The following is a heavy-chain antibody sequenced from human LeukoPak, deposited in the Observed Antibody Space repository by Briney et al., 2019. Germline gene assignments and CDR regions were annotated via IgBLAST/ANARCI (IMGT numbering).Heavy chain of an antibody. CDR2: ISNDESEK. CDR3: AREITSGSYYNFFDP. J-gene: IGHJ5*02. D-gene: IGHD1-26*01. CDR1: GFSFSIYG. Sequence: SGGSLRLSCAASGFSFSIYGMHWVRQAPGKGLEWVAVISNDESEKHYADSVKGRFTISRDNSKNTLYLQMNSLRAEDTAVYYCAREITSGSYYNFFDPWGQGTLVTVSP. V-gene: IGHV3-30*03.